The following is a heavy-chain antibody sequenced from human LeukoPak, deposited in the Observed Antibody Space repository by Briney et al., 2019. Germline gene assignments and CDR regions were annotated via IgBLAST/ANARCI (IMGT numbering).Heavy chain of an antibody. D-gene: IGHD1-26*01. V-gene: IGHV1-46*01. CDR1: GYTFTGYY. CDR2: INPSGGST. Sequence: ASVKVSCKASGYTFTGYYMHWVRQAPGQGLEWMGIINPSGGSTSYAQKFQGRVTMTRDTSTSTVYMELSSLRSEDTAVYYCARDGNLTPHAFDIWGQGTMVTVSS. CDR3: ARDGNLTPHAFDI. J-gene: IGHJ3*02.